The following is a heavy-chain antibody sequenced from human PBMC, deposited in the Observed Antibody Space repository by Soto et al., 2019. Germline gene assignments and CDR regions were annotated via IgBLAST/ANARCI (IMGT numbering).Heavy chain of an antibody. Sequence: EVQLVESGGGLVQPGGSVRLTCAASGFGFSSYWMSWVRQAPGKGLEWVANIKQDGSENYYVDSVKGRFTLSRDNDKNSLYRQKVSQRAEDAAVYYCAIGPSAPVISGSSYWYFNRWGRGTWVPCSS. CDR1: GFGFSSYW. CDR2: IKQDGSEN. V-gene: IGHV3-7*03. J-gene: IGHJ2*01. CDR3: AIGPSAPVISGSSYWYFNR. D-gene: IGHD5-18*01.